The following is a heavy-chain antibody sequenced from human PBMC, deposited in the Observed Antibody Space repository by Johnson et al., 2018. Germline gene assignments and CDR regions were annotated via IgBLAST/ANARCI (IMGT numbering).Heavy chain of an antibody. J-gene: IGHJ6*02. Sequence: QVQLVESGGGVVQXGRSLRLSCAASGFTFSSYGMHWVRQAPGKGLEWVAVISYDGGNKYYADSVKGRFTISRDHSKNTLYLQMNSLRAEDTAVYYCAGACAGLYGMDVWGQGTTVTVSS. CDR2: ISYDGGNK. D-gene: IGHD4/OR15-4a*01. CDR1: GFTFSSYG. V-gene: IGHV3-30*03. CDR3: AGACAGLYGMDV.